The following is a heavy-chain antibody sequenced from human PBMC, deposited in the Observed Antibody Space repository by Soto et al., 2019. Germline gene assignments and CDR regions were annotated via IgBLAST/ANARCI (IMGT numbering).Heavy chain of an antibody. Sequence: QVQLQQWGAGLLKPSETLSLTCAVYGGFVSSGSYYWSWIRQPPGKGLEWIGEMSHSGGTHFNPSLKSRVTISVATSKSQFSLKMSSVTAADTALYYCARVELGTATTVEVAFDICGPGTMFTVSS. J-gene: IGHJ3*02. V-gene: IGHV4-34*01. CDR3: ARVELGTATTVEVAFDI. CDR2: MSHSGGT. CDR1: GGFVSSGSYY. D-gene: IGHD1-7*01.